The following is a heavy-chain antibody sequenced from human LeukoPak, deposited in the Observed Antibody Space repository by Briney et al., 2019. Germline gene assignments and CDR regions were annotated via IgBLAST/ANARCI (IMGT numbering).Heavy chain of an antibody. J-gene: IGHJ5*02. CDR1: GGSFSSGAYY. D-gene: IGHD3-22*01. CDR3: ARDSGYDSSGFYYGGFDP. V-gene: IGHV4-31*03. CDR2: IHYSGSP. Sequence: SQTLSLTCSVSGGSFSSGAYYWSWIRQLPGKGLEWIGYIHYSGSPYYNPSLKSRVSISVDTSKNQFSLKLSSVTAADTAVYYCARDSGYDSSGFYYGGFDPWGRGTLVTVSS.